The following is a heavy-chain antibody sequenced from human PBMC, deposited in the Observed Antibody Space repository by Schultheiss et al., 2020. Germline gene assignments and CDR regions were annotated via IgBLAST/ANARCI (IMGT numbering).Heavy chain of an antibody. D-gene: IGHD4-11*01. Sequence: ASVKVSCKASGYTFTSYAMHWVRQAPGQRLEWMGWINAGNGNTKYSQKFQGRVTITRDTSASTAYMELSSLRSEDTAVYYCARDRREDDYSPPHYGMDVWGQGTTVTVSS. J-gene: IGHJ6*02. CDR1: GYTFTSYA. V-gene: IGHV1-3*01. CDR3: ARDRREDDYSPPHYGMDV. CDR2: INAGNGNT.